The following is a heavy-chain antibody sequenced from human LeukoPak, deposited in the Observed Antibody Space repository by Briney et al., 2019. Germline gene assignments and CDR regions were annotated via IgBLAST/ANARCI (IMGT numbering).Heavy chain of an antibody. V-gene: IGHV1-18*04. CDR3: ARLRDIVVVPAAFLDY. Sequence: GASVKVSCKASGYTFTSYGISWVRQAPGQGLEWMGWISAYNGNTNYAQKLQGRVTMTTDTSTSTAYMALRSLRSDDTAVYYCARLRDIVVVPAAFLDYWGQGTLVTVSS. J-gene: IGHJ4*02. CDR2: ISAYNGNT. CDR1: GYTFTSYG. D-gene: IGHD2-2*01.